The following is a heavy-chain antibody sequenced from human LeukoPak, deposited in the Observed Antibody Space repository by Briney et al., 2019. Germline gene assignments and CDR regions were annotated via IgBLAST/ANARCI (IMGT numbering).Heavy chain of an antibody. CDR1: GFTFSSYV. D-gene: IGHD3-3*01. CDR2: ISGSGGTT. Sequence: GGSLRLSCAASGFTFSSYVMSWVRQAPGKGLEWVSTISGSGGTTYYADSVKGRFTISRDNSKNTLYLQMNSLRAEDTAVYYCAKDIHRFGVALYSFMDVWGKGTTVTVSS. CDR3: AKDIHRFGVALYSFMDV. V-gene: IGHV3-23*01. J-gene: IGHJ6*03.